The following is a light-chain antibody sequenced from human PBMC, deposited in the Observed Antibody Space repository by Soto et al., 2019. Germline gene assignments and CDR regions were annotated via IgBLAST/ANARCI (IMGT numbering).Light chain of an antibody. Sequence: QSALTQPPSASGSPGQSVTISCTGTSSDVGGYNYVSWYQQHPGKAPKLMIYEVSKRPSGVPDRFSGSKSGNTASLTVSGLQAADEADYYCSSYAGSLVVFGGGTKLTVL. CDR2: EVS. CDR3: SSYAGSLVV. V-gene: IGLV2-8*01. J-gene: IGLJ2*01. CDR1: SSDVGGYNY.